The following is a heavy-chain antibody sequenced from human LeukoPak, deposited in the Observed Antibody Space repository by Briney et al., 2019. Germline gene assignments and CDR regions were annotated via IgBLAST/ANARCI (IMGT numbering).Heavy chain of an antibody. CDR1: GFIFDVYG. V-gene: IGHV3-20*04. J-gene: IGHJ4*02. Sequence: GGSLRLSCAASGFIFDVYGISRVGQAPGKGLEWVSGINWSGDSTGYADSVKGRFTISRDNARNSLYLQMNSLRAEDTALYYCARYGASVYWGQGTLVTVSS. CDR3: ARYGASVY. CDR2: INWSGDST. D-gene: IGHD3-10*01.